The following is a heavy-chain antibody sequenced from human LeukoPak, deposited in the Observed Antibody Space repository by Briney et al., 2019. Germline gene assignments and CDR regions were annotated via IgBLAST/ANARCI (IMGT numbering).Heavy chain of an antibody. Sequence: GGSLRLSCAASGFAFSDYYMSWVRQAPGKGLEWVSAISGSGGTTYYADSLKGRFTISRDNSKNILYLQMNNLGAEDTALYYCAKEYNWNPYFFDYWGQGILVTVSS. D-gene: IGHD1-20*01. J-gene: IGHJ4*02. CDR3: AKEYNWNPYFFDY. V-gene: IGHV3-23*01. CDR2: ISGSGGTT. CDR1: GFAFSDYY.